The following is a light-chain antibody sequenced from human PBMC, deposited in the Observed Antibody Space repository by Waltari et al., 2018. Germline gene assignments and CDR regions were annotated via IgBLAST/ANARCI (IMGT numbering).Light chain of an antibody. Sequence: QSALTQPASVPGSPGQSITISCSGTSSDVGGYNSVPWYQQLPGNAPKLMIYDVTRWPSGVSNRFSGSKSGNTASLTIFGLQAEDEADYYCASYTSTRTVIFGGGTRVTVL. V-gene: IGLV2-14*01. CDR1: SSDVGGYNS. CDR3: ASYTSTRTVI. CDR2: DVT. J-gene: IGLJ2*01.